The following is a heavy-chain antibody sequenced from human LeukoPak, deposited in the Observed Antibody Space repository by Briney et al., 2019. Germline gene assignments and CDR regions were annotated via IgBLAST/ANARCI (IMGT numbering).Heavy chain of an antibody. CDR2: IIPIFGTA. J-gene: IGHJ5*02. Sequence: ASVKVSCKASGGTFSSYAISWVRQAPGQGLEWVGGIIPIFGTANYAQKFQGRVTITADESTSTAYMELSSLRSEDTAVYYCARNGDSSSWYHEFDPWGQGTLVTVSS. CDR1: GGTFSSYA. D-gene: IGHD6-13*01. CDR3: ARNGDSSSWYHEFDP. V-gene: IGHV1-69*13.